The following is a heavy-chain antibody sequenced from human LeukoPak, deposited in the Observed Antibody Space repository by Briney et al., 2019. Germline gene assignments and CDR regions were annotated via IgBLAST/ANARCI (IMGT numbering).Heavy chain of an antibody. CDR2: IRSKANSYAT. Sequence: GGSLRLSCAASGFTFSGSAMHWVRQASGKGLEWVGRIRSKANSYATAYAASVKGRFTISRDDSKNTAYLQMNSLKTEDTAVYYCTRHGVGVVTAKSFSLGYYYYMDVWGKGTTVTISS. CDR1: GFTFSGSA. V-gene: IGHV3-73*01. D-gene: IGHD2-21*02. CDR3: TRHGVGVVTAKSFSLGYYYYMDV. J-gene: IGHJ6*03.